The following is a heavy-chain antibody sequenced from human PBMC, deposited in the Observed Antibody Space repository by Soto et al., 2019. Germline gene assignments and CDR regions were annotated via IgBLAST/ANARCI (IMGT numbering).Heavy chain of an antibody. CDR2: ISGSGGST. Sequence: EVQLLESGGGLVQPGGSLRLSCAASGFTFSSYAMRWVRQAPGKGLEWVSAISGSGGSTYYADSVKGRFTISRDNSKNTLYQQMNSLRAEDTAVYYFARRGSGSYYDYWGHGTLVTVAS. D-gene: IGHD1-26*01. V-gene: IGHV3-23*01. CDR3: ARRGSGSYYDY. J-gene: IGHJ4*01. CDR1: GFTFSSYA.